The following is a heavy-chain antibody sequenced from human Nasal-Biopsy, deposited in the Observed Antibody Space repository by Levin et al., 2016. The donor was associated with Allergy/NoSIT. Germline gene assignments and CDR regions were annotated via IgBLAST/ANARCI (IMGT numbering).Heavy chain of an antibody. V-gene: IGHV1-46*03. CDR1: GYTFTNYY. Sequence: ASVKVSCKASGYTFTNYYMHWVRQAPGQGLEWMGKLNPTSGSTSYAQKFQGRVTMTRDTSTSTVYMQLSSLRSEDTAVYYCTRDHCSPTSCYLFDYWGQGTLVTVSS. CDR3: TRDHCSPTSCYLFDY. CDR2: LNPTSGST. D-gene: IGHD2-2*01. J-gene: IGHJ4*02.